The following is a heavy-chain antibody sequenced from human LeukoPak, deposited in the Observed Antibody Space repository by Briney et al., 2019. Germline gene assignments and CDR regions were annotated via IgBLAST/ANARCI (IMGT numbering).Heavy chain of an antibody. CDR2: ITWDGGNT. V-gene: IGHV3-43D*03. D-gene: IGHD5-18*01. CDR1: GFSFDDYA. J-gene: IGHJ4*02. Sequence: PGGSLRLSCAASGFSFDDYAMHWVRQAPGKGLEWVSLITWDGGNTYYADSVKGRFTISRDNSKNSLYLQMNSLRAEDTALYYCARGGGYSYGSFDYWGQGTLVTVSS. CDR3: ARGGGYSYGSFDY.